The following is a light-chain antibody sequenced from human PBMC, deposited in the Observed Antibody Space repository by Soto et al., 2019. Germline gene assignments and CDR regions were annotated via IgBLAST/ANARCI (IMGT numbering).Light chain of an antibody. CDR1: QSVSSSY. CDR2: GAS. J-gene: IGKJ4*01. CDR3: QQYGSSPPLT. V-gene: IGKV3-20*01. Sequence: ESVLTQSPGTLSLSPGERATLSCRASQSVSSSYLAWYQQKPGQAPRLLIYGASSRATGIPDRFSGSGSGTDFTLTISRLEPEDFAVYYCQQYGSSPPLTFGGGTK.